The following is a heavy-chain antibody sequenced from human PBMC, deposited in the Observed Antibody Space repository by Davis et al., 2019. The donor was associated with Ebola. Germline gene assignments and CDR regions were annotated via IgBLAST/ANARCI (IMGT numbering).Heavy chain of an antibody. CDR2: IIPIFGTA. J-gene: IGHJ4*02. D-gene: IGHD6-6*01. CDR1: GGTFSSYA. V-gene: IGHV1-69*06. Sequence: SVKVSCKASGGTFSSYAISWVRQAPGQGLEWMGGIIPIFGTANYAQKFQGRVTITADKSTSTAYMELSSLRSEDTAVYYCAREAAARRQPEPTPYWGQGTLVTVSS. CDR3: AREAAARRQPEPTPY.